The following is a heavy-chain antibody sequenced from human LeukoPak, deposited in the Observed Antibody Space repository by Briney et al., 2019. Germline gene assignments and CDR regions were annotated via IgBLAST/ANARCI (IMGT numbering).Heavy chain of an antibody. CDR3: ARDDAMGATIDY. J-gene: IGHJ4*02. CDR2: ISSSGSTI. D-gene: IGHD1-26*01. CDR1: GFTFRSYE. V-gene: IGHV3-48*03. Sequence: PGGSLRLSCAASGFTFRSYEMNWVRQAPGKGLGWVSYISSSGSTIYYADSVKGRFTISRENAKNSLNLQMNSLRAEDTAVYYCARDDAMGATIDYWGQGTLVTVSS.